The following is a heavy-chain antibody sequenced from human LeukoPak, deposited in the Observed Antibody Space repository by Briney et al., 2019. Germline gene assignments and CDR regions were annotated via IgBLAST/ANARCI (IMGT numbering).Heavy chain of an antibody. CDR2: MYYSGST. CDR3: ARHFDRDGYKSNAFDI. D-gene: IGHD5-24*01. J-gene: IGHJ3*02. CDR1: GGSFSSSNYY. V-gene: IGHV4-39*01. Sequence: SETLSLTCTVSGGSFSSSNYYWGWIRQPPGKGLEWIGSMYYSGSTYYNASLRSRVGISVDTSKNQFSLKLTSVTAADTAVYYCARHFDRDGYKSNAFDIWGQGTMVTVSS.